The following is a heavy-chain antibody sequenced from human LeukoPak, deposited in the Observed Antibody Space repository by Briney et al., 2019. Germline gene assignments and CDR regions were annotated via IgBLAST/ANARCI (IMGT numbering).Heavy chain of an antibody. Sequence: SETLSLTCTVSGYSISSGYYWSWIRQPPGKGLEWIGYIYYSGSTNYNPSLKSRVTISVDTSKNQFSLKLSSVTAADTAVYYCARDRGPLWFGELFGYFDYWGQGTLVTVSS. D-gene: IGHD3-10*01. J-gene: IGHJ4*02. CDR2: IYYSGST. CDR1: GYSISSGYY. V-gene: IGHV4-61*01. CDR3: ARDRGPLWFGELFGYFDY.